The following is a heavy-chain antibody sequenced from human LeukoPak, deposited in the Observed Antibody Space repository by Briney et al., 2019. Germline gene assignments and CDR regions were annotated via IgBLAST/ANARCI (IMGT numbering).Heavy chain of an antibody. Sequence: GGSLRLSCAASGFTFSSYGMHWVRQAPGKGLEWVAVIWYDGSNKYYADSVKGRFTISRDNSKNTLYLQMNSLRAEDTAVYYCARGSGIAVALKYWGQGTLVTVSS. J-gene: IGHJ4*02. CDR1: GFTFSSYG. D-gene: IGHD6-19*01. CDR3: ARGSGIAVALKY. V-gene: IGHV3-33*01. CDR2: IWYDGSNK.